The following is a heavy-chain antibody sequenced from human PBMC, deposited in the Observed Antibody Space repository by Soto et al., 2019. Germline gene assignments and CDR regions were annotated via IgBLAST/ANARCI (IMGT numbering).Heavy chain of an antibody. D-gene: IGHD3-10*01. Sequence: ASVKVSCKASGYTFTGHYMHWVRQVSGKGLEYLGWLKSDNGGAYSAPKFQGRVTFTRDTSTTTAYMELSGLRSDDTAVYFCAGDLWRLGAGSACRKLGWDFWGKGTTVAVSS. CDR2: LKSDNGGA. V-gene: IGHV1-2*02. CDR3: AGDLWRLGAGSACRKLGWDF. CDR1: GYTFTGHY. J-gene: IGHJ6*01.